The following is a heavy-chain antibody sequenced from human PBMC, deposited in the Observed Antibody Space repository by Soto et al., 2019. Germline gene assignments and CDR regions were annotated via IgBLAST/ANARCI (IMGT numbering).Heavy chain of an antibody. CDR3: ARAIRRSSGWYFGLGY. CDR1: GYTFTSYD. D-gene: IGHD6-19*01. CDR2: MNPNSGNT. Sequence: GASVKVSCKASGYTFTSYDINWVRQATGQGLEWMGWMNPNSGNTGYAQKFQGRVTMTRNTSISTAYMELSSLRSDDTAVYYCARAIRRSSGWYFGLGYWGQGTLVTVSS. V-gene: IGHV1-8*01. J-gene: IGHJ4*02.